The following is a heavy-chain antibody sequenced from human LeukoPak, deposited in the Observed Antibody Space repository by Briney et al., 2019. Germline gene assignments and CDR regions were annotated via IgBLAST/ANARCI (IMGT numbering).Heavy chain of an antibody. Sequence: PSQTLSLTCAISGDSVSSNSVAWNWIRQSPSRGLEWLGSTYYRYKWYNDYAVSVKSRITINPDTSKNQFSLQLNSVTPEDTAVYYCARGAAGGDIDYYYYYGMDVWGQGTTVTVSS. V-gene: IGHV6-1*01. J-gene: IGHJ6*02. CDR1: GDSVSSNSVA. CDR2: TYYRYKWYN. D-gene: IGHD3-16*01. CDR3: ARGAAGGDIDYYYYYGMDV.